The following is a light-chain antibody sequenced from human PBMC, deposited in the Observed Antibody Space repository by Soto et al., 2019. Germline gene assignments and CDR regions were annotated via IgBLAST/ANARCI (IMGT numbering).Light chain of an antibody. Sequence: DIQMTQSPSTLSASVGDRVTITCRASQTISSWLAWYQQKPGKAPKLLIHDASSLESGVPSRFSGRGSGTQFTLTISSLQPDHFATYYCQPYNSFSGTFGPGTKVDIK. CDR3: QPYNSFSGT. V-gene: IGKV1-5*01. CDR1: QTISSW. CDR2: DAS. J-gene: IGKJ1*01.